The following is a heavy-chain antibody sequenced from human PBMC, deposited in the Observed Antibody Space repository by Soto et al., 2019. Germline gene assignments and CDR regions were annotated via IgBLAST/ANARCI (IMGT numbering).Heavy chain of an antibody. CDR1: GFTFNSYA. V-gene: IGHV3-23*01. J-gene: IGHJ4*02. CDR3: AKDKGSYSSSWSDY. CDR2: ISGSGGST. Sequence: GGSLRLSCAASGFTFNSYAMSWVRQAPGKGLEWVSGISGSGGSTYYADSVKGRFTISRDNSKNTLYLQMNSLRAEDTAIYYCAKDKGSYSSSWSDYWGQGTLVTVSS. D-gene: IGHD6-13*01.